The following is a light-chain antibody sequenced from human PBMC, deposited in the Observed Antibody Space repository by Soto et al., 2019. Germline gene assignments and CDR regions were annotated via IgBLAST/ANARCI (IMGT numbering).Light chain of an antibody. V-gene: IGKV3-15*01. CDR2: GAS. CDR1: ASVSSK. J-gene: IGKJ2*02. Sequence: EIVMTQSPATLSVSPGERATLSCRASASVSSKIGWYQQKPGQAPRLLIYGASTRATGVPARFSGSGSGTEFTLTISSLQSEDFAVYYCHQYNNWPVCTFVQATKLEIK. CDR3: HQYNNWPVCT.